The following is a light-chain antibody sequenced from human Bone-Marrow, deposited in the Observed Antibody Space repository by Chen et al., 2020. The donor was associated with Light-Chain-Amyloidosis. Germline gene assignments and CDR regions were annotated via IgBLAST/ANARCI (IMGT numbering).Light chain of an antibody. CDR2: RDT. Sequence: SYELTQPPSVSVSPGQTARITCSGDDLPTKYAYWYQQKPGQAPVLVIHRDTERPSGISERFSGSSSVTTSNLTISGVQAEDEADYHCQSADSSGTYEVIFGGGTKLTVL. CDR1: DLPTKY. CDR3: QSADSSGTYEVI. V-gene: IGLV3-25*03. J-gene: IGLJ2*01.